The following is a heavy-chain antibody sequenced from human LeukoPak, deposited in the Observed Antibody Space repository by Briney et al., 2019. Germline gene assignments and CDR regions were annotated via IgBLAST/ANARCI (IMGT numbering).Heavy chain of an antibody. CDR1: GGPLSDHG. Sequence: SVKVSCKASGGPLSDHGLSWVRQVPGQGLEWMGGIIPMTGTTNYAQKFQGRVTITADGVTSTAYLELSRLRSEDTAIYYCARDSYAYYDIMTGYSHFDDWGQGTLVTVSS. D-gene: IGHD3-9*01. J-gene: IGHJ4*02. V-gene: IGHV1-69*01. CDR3: ARDSYAYYDIMTGYSHFDD. CDR2: IIPMTGTT.